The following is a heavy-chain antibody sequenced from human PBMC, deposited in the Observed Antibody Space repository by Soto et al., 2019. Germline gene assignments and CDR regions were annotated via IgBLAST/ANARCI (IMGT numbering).Heavy chain of an antibody. V-gene: IGHV3-9*01. D-gene: IGHD2-2*01. CDR3: ARDSEQVRPVAILGAYFDI. CDR1: GFTFDHYA. CDR2: ITWNSGSK. J-gene: IGHJ3*02. Sequence: EGQLVESGGGLVQPGRSLRLSCVASGFTFDHYAMHWVRQAPGKGLEWVAGITWNSGSKDDGNSVKGRFSISRDNAQNSLHLQMNSLGPEDTDFYYCARDSEQVRPVAILGAYFDIWGKGTLVTVYS.